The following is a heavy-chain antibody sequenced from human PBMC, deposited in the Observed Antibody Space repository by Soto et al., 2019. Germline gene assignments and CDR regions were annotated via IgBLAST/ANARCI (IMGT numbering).Heavy chain of an antibody. CDR2: LNTYGKT. CDR1: GGSMSSYR. D-gene: IGHD1-7*01. CDR3: GRKSGATWDYEAS. V-gene: IGHV4-4*07. J-gene: IGHJ5*01. Sequence: QVQLQESGPGLVRPSETLSLTCTVSGGSMSSYRWSWIRQPAGKGLEWIGRLNTYGKTHYNPSLMCRVTVSLDTSRNQFFLTLRSVTAAASDVYHCGRKSGATWDYEASWGHGTPVTVSS.